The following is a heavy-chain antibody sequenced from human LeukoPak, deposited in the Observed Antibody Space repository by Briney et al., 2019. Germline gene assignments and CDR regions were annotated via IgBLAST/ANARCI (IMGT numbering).Heavy chain of an antibody. J-gene: IGHJ6*03. D-gene: IGHD2-15*01. CDR3: ARGGSCYSYYYYYMDV. Sequence: GGSLRLSCAASGFTFSSYGMSWVRQAPGKGLEWVSAISGSGGSTYYADSVKGRFTISRDNSKNTLYLQMNSLRAEDTAVYYCARGGSCYSYYYYYMDVWGKGTTVTISS. V-gene: IGHV3-23*01. CDR2: ISGSGGST. CDR1: GFTFSSYG.